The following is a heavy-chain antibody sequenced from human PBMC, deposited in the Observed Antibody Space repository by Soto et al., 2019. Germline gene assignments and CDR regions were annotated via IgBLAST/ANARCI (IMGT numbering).Heavy chain of an antibody. J-gene: IGHJ6*02. CDR3: AKDGQYSGYVRYYYGMDV. Sequence: GGSLRLSCAASGFTFSSYAMSWVRQAPGKGLEWVSAISGSGGSTYYADSVKGRFTISRDNSKNTLYLQMNSLRAEDTAVYYCAKDGQYSGYVRYYYGMDVWGQGTTVTVSS. V-gene: IGHV3-23*01. D-gene: IGHD5-12*01. CDR1: GFTFSSYA. CDR2: ISGSGGST.